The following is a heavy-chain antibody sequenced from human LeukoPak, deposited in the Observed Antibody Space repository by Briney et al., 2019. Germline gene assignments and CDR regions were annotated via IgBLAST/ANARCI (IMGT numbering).Heavy chain of an antibody. Sequence: PSETLSLTCTVSGYSISSGYYWGWIRQPPGKGLEWIGSIYHSGSTYYNPSLKSRLTISVDTSKNQFSLKLSSMTAADTAVYYCARGISTPGTDYWGQETLVTVSS. CDR1: GYSISSGYY. J-gene: IGHJ4*02. CDR2: IYHSGST. CDR3: ARGISTPGTDY. V-gene: IGHV4-38-2*02. D-gene: IGHD1-26*01.